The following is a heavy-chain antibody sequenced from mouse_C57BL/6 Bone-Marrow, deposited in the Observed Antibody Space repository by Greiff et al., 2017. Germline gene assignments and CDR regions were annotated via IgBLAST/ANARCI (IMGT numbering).Heavy chain of an antibody. J-gene: IGHJ4*01. CDR2: INPNYGTT. Sequence: VHVKQSGPELVKPGASVKISCKASGYSFTDYNMNWVKQSNGKSLEWIGVINPNYGTTSYNQKFKGKATLTVDQSSSTAYMQLNSLTSEDSAVYYCARWDYDAVDAMDYWGQGTSVTVSS. CDR1: GYSFTDYN. D-gene: IGHD2-4*01. V-gene: IGHV1-39*01. CDR3: ARWDYDAVDAMDY.